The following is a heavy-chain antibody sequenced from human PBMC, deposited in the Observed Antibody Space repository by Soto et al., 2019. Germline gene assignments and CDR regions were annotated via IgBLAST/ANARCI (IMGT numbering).Heavy chain of an antibody. CDR1: GFTFSSYA. CDR3: ARDPPTEYSSSYRDDALYI. CDR2: ISSNGGST. Sequence: EVQLVESGGGLVQPGGSLRLSCAASGFTFSSYAMHWVRQAPGKGLEHVSAISSNGGSTYYANSVRGRFAISRDNSKNTLHLQMGSLRAEDMAVYYCARDPPTEYSSSYRDDALYIWGQGTMVTVS. D-gene: IGHD6-6*01. V-gene: IGHV3-64*01. J-gene: IGHJ3*02.